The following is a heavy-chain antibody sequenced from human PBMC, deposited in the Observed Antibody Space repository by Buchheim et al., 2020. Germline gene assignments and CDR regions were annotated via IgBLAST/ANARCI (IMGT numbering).Heavy chain of an antibody. CDR3: AVVVVAATGGPIDY. J-gene: IGHJ4*02. Sequence: QVKLQESGPGLVKPSQTLSPTCTVSGCSISSGGYYWSWIRQHPGQSLGWIGYIYYSGSTYYNPSLKSRVTILEDTCTHQFSLKLSTVAAADTAVYYCAVVVVAATGGPIDYWGQGTL. V-gene: IGHV4-31*03. D-gene: IGHD2-15*01. CDR1: GCSISSGGYY. CDR2: IYYSGST.